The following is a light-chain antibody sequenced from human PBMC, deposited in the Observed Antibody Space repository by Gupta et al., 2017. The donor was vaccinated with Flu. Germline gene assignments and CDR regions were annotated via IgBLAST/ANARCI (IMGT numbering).Light chain of an antibody. V-gene: IGKV3-20*01. Sequence: IVLTQSPGTLSLSPGERATLSCRASQSVSSSWLAWYQQKPGKAPRLLNYGVSNRATGIPDRFSGSGSGTDFTLTISRLEPEDFAVYYCQQYDNSPQTFGQGTKVEIK. CDR3: QQYDNSPQT. J-gene: IGKJ1*01. CDR1: QSVSSSW. CDR2: GVS.